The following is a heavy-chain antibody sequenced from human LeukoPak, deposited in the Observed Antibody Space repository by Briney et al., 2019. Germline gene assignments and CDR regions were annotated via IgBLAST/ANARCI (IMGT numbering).Heavy chain of an antibody. V-gene: IGHV1-24*01. CDR2: FDPEEAKM. J-gene: IGHJ4*02. CDR1: GNSLSELS. D-gene: IGHD3-3*01. Sequence: GASVTVSCKVSGNSLSELSIQWVRQAPGKGLECMGGFDPEEAKMVYAQNFQGRVTMTEDTSTQTAYMELSGLTSDDTAVYYCTTRSGDFWGGFVNWGQGTLVTVSS. CDR3: TTRSGDFWGGFVN.